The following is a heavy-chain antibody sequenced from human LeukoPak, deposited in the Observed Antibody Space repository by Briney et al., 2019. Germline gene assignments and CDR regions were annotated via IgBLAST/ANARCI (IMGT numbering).Heavy chain of an antibody. V-gene: IGHV3-53*05. CDR1: GFTVSSNY. J-gene: IGHJ6*03. Sequence: GGSLRLSCAASGFTVSSNYMSWVRQAPGKGLEWVSVIYSGGSTYYADSVKGRFTISRDNSKNTLYLRMNSLRAEDTAVYYCARDDYGTGLTYYYYMDVWGKGTTVTVSS. CDR3: ARDDYGTGLTYYYYMDV. CDR2: IYSGGST. D-gene: IGHD3-10*01.